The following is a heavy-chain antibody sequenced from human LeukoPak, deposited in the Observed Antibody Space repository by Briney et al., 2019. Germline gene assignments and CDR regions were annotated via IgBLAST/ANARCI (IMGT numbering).Heavy chain of an antibody. Sequence: PSETLSLTCSFSGTSINRYYWSWIRQPPGKGLEWIGYNYYSGITNYNPPLKSRVTISVDTSNDQFSLELNSGTAADTAVYYGARGGSSTSCDFWGQGTLVTVSS. J-gene: IGHJ4*02. V-gene: IGHV4-59*01. CDR3: ARGGSSTSCDF. CDR2: NYYSGIT. CDR1: GTSINRYY. D-gene: IGHD2-2*01.